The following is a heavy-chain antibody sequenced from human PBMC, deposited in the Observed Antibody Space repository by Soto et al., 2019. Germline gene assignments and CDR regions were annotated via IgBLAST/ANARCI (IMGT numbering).Heavy chain of an antibody. Sequence: SETLSLTCTVSGASISGFYWSWIRKSAGKGLEWIGRIYATGTTDYNPSPKSRVMMSVDTSKKQFSLKLRSVTAADTAVYYCVRDGTKTLRDWFDPWGQGISVTVS. D-gene: IGHD1-1*01. V-gene: IGHV4-4*07. J-gene: IGHJ5*02. CDR3: VRDGTKTLRDWFDP. CDR1: GASISGFY. CDR2: IYATGTT.